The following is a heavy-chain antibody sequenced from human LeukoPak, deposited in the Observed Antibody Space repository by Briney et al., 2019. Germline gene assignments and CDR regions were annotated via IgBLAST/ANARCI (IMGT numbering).Heavy chain of an antibody. CDR1: GGSISSYY. CDR3: ARGGRATVITY. Sequence: SETLSLTCTVSGGSISSYYWSWIRQPPGKGLEWIGYIYYSGSTKYNPSLKSRVTISVDTSKNQFSLKLSSVTAADTAVYYCARGGRATVITYWSQGTLVTVSS. D-gene: IGHD4-11*01. CDR2: IYYSGST. V-gene: IGHV4-59*01. J-gene: IGHJ4*02.